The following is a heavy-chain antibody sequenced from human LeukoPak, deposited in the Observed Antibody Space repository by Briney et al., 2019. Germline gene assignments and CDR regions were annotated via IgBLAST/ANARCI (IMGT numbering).Heavy chain of an antibody. CDR1: GYTFTRYY. D-gene: IGHD6-6*01. CDR2: INPSGGST. Sequence: ASVKVSCKASGYTFTRYYMHWVRQAPGQGLEWMGIINPSGGSTSYAQKFQGRVTMTRDTSTSTVYMELSSLGSEDTAVYYCARSFSSSDAFDIWGQGTMVTVSS. CDR3: ARSFSSSDAFDI. J-gene: IGHJ3*02. V-gene: IGHV1-46*01.